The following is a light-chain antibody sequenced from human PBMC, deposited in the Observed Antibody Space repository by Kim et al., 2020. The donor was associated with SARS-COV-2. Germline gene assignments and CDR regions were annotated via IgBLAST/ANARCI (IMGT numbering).Light chain of an antibody. J-gene: IGKJ2*01. V-gene: IGKV1-5*03. CDR3: QHYSRFPYT. CDR2: LAS. Sequence: SASVGDRVTITCRASQTISTWLAWYQQKPGKAPNLLIYLASTLESGVPSRFIGSGSGTEFTLTIDSRQPDDFATYYCQHYSRFPYTFGQGTKLEIK. CDR1: QTISTW.